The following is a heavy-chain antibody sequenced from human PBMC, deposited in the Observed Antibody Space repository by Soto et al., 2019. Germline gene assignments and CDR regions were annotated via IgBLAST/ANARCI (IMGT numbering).Heavy chain of an antibody. CDR1: GFTFSSYW. Sequence: EVQLVESGGGLVQPGGSLRLSCAASGFTFSSYWMSWVRQAPGKGLEWVANIKQDGSEKYYVDSVKGRFTISRDNAKNSLYLQMNSLRAEDTAVYYCARDRGYYDSSGYALWGQGTLVTVSS. CDR3: ARDRGYYDSSGYAL. CDR2: IKQDGSEK. J-gene: IGHJ4*02. V-gene: IGHV3-7*01. D-gene: IGHD3-22*01.